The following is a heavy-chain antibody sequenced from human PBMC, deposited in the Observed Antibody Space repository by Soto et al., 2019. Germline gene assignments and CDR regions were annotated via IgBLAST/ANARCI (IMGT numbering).Heavy chain of an antibody. D-gene: IGHD2-2*01. CDR1: GGSISSSSYY. V-gene: IGHV4-39*07. CDR2: IYYSGST. J-gene: IGHJ3*02. CDR3: ARVEKVNQLPDI. Sequence: SETLSLTCTVSGGSISSSSYYWGWIRQPPGKGLEWIGSIYYSGSTNYNPSLKSRVTISVDTSKNQFSLKLSSVTAADTAVYYCARVEKVNQLPDIWGQGTMVTVSS.